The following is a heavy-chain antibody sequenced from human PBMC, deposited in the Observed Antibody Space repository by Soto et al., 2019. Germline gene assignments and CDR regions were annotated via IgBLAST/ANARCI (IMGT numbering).Heavy chain of an antibody. Sequence: GGSLRLSCAASGFTFISYIMNWVRQAPGKGLEWVSSISSSSSYIYYADSVKGRFTISRDNAKNSLYLQMNSLRAEDTAVYYCARTVAGMFYYYGMDVWGQGTTVTVSS. CDR3: ARTVAGMFYYYGMDV. V-gene: IGHV3-21*01. CDR1: GFTFISYI. J-gene: IGHJ6*02. CDR2: ISSSSSYI. D-gene: IGHD6-19*01.